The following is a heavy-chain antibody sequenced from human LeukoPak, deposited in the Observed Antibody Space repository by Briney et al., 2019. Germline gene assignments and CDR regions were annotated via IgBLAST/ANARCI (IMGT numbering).Heavy chain of an antibody. D-gene: IGHD3-10*01. V-gene: IGHV1-69*13. CDR2: IIPIFGTT. J-gene: IGHJ1*01. Sequence: ASVTVSCKASGGIFSSYTFSWVRQAPGQGLEWMGGIIPIFGTTNYAQKFQGRVTITADESTSTAYMELRSLRSEDTAVYYCAREPGGSGSQIAGYFQYWGQGTLVTVSS. CDR1: GGIFSSYT. CDR3: AREPGGSGSQIAGYFQY.